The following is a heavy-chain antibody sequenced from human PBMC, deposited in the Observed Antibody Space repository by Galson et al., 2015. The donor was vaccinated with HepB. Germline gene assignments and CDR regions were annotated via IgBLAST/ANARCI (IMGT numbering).Heavy chain of an antibody. D-gene: IGHD2-2*01. V-gene: IGHV1-69*04. CDR1: GGTFSTYA. CDR2: ILPIRDIA. J-gene: IGHJ4*02. Sequence: SVKVYCKDSGGTFSTYAVNWVRQAPGQGLEWMGRILPIRDIANYAQKFQGRVTITADKSTSTAYMELTNLRSEDTALYYCSRGAVPAANAPFDYWGQGTLVTVSS. CDR3: SRGAVPAANAPFDY.